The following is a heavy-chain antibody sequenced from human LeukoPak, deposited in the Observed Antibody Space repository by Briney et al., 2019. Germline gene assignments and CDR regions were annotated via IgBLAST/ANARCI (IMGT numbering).Heavy chain of an antibody. Sequence: GGSLRLSCAASGFTFRSYSMHWVRQAPGKGLEWVSYISSTSSTIYYADSVKGRFTISRDNAKNSLYLQMNSLRDEDTAVHYCARAAPYYYDSSGYSAFDSWGQGTMVTVSA. V-gene: IGHV3-48*02. J-gene: IGHJ3*02. CDR2: ISSTSSTI. CDR1: GFTFRSYS. CDR3: ARAAPYYYDSSGYSAFDS. D-gene: IGHD3-22*01.